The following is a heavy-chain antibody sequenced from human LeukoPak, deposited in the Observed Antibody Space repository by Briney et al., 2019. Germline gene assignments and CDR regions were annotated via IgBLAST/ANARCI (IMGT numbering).Heavy chain of an antibody. CDR3: ARDTYCSGGSCYPYYYYMDV. D-gene: IGHD2-15*01. CDR2: INHSGST. CDR1: GGSFSGYY. Sequence: SETLSLTCAVYGGSFSGYYWSWIRQPPGKGLEWIEEINHSGSTNYNPSLKSRVTISVDTSKNQFSLKLSSVTAADTAVYYCARDTYCSGGSCYPYYYYMDVWGKGTTVTVSS. V-gene: IGHV4-34*01. J-gene: IGHJ6*03.